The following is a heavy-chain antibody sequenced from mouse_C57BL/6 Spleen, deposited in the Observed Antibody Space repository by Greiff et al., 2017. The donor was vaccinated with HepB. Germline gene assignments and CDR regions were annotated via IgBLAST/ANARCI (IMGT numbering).Heavy chain of an antibody. V-gene: IGHV1-82*01. Sequence: VQLQQSGPELVKPGASVKISCKASGYAFSSSWMNWVKQRPGKGLEWIGRIYPGDGATNYNGKFKGKATLTADKSSSTAYMQLSSLTSEDSAVYFCARSITTVVATDYWGQGTTLTVSS. CDR2: IYPGDGAT. CDR3: ARSITTVVATDY. CDR1: GYAFSSSW. D-gene: IGHD1-1*01. J-gene: IGHJ2*01.